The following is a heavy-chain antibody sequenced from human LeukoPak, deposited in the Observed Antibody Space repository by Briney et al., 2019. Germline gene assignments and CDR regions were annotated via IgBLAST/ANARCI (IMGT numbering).Heavy chain of an antibody. CDR2: ISYDGSNK. CDR1: GFTFSSYA. V-gene: IGHV3-30-3*01. J-gene: IGHJ4*02. D-gene: IGHD3-22*01. CDR3: ARAPYDSSGYIPYYFDY. Sequence: GRSLRLSCAASGFTFSSYAMHWVRQAPGKGLEWVAVISYDGSNKYYADSVKGRFTISRDNSKNTLYLQMNSLRAEDTAVYYCARAPYDSSGYIPYYFDYWGQATLVTVSS.